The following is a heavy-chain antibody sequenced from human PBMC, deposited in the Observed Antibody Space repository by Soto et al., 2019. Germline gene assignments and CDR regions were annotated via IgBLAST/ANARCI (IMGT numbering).Heavy chain of an antibody. V-gene: IGHV1-69*02. D-gene: IGHD6-6*01. CDR1: GGTFSSYT. Sequence: SVKVSCKASGGTFSSYTISWVRQAPGQGLEWMGRIIPILGIANYAQKFQGRVTITADKSTSTAYMELSSLRSEDTAVYYCARSSSSSLTGPIEDYYSYMDVWGKGTTVTVYS. CDR3: ARSSSSSLTGPIEDYYSYMDV. CDR2: IIPILGIA. J-gene: IGHJ6*03.